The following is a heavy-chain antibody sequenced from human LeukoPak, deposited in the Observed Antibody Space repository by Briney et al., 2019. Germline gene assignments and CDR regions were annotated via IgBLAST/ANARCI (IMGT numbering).Heavy chain of an antibody. J-gene: IGHJ4*02. D-gene: IGHD4-4*01. V-gene: IGHV3-30*18. Sequence: PGGSLRLSCAASGFTFSSYSMNWVRQAPGKGLEWVAVISEDGRHTYQADSVKGRFTISRDNSKNTLFLQMNGLRAEDTAVYYCAKKDDYNTDCDHWGQGTLVTVSA. CDR1: GFTFSSYS. CDR3: AKKDDYNTDCDH. CDR2: ISEDGRHT.